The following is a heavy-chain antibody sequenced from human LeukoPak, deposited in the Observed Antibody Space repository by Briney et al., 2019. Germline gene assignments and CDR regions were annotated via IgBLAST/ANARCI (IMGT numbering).Heavy chain of an antibody. J-gene: IGHJ4*02. CDR3: ARAAGYYYNYFDY. V-gene: IGHV4-39*01. Sequence: SETLSLTCTVSGGSISSSSYYWGWIRQPPGKGLEWIGSIYYTGSTFYNPSLKSRVIVSVDTSMTQFSLKLNSVTAADTAVYYCARAAGYYYNYFDYWGQGTLVTVSS. D-gene: IGHD3-22*01. CDR1: GGSISSSSYY. CDR2: IYYTGST.